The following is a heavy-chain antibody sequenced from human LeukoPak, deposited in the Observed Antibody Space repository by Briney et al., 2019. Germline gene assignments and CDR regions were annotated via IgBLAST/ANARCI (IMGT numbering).Heavy chain of an antibody. CDR3: ARGYCLNGVCFYLDY. Sequence: GSLRISCAATGFTFSSYWMQWVRQVPGKGLVWVSRITADGTSTAYADSVEGRFTISRDSATSTLYLQMNSLRAEDTAVYYCARGYCLNGVCFYLDYWGQGTLVTVSS. CDR2: ITADGTST. D-gene: IGHD2-8*01. CDR1: GFTFSSYW. J-gene: IGHJ4*02. V-gene: IGHV3-74*01.